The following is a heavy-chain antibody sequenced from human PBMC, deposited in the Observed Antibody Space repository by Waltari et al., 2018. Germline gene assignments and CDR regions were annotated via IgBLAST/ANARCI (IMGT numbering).Heavy chain of an antibody. CDR3: ASYLSGHPY. V-gene: IGHV3-53*01. D-gene: IGHD3-9*01. CDR1: GFIVSDHY. Sequence: EVQLVESGGGLIQPGESLRLSCAASGFIVSDHYMSWVRQAPGKGLEWVSRIKTSGATSYADPVTGRCTISRDRSQNTLYLQMTGLRAEDTAVYYCASYLSGHPYWGQGTPVIVSS. CDR2: IKTSGAT. J-gene: IGHJ4*02.